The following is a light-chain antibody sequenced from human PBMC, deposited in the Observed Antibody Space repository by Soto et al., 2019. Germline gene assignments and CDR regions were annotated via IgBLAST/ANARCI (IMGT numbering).Light chain of an antibody. CDR1: QTISSNY. CDR3: QQYRSSPPEFT. V-gene: IGKV3-20*01. Sequence: EIVLTQSPGTLSLSAGERATLSCRASQTISSNYLAWYQQTPGQAPRLLIFGASYRATSIPDRFSGSGSGTDFTLTISRLEPEDFAAYYCQQYRSSPPEFTFGPGTKVDIK. CDR2: GAS. J-gene: IGKJ3*01.